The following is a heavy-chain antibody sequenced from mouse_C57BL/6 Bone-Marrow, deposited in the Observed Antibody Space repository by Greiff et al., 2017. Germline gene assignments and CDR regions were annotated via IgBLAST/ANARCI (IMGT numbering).Heavy chain of an antibody. V-gene: IGHV1-81*01. Sequence: QVQLQQSGAELARPGASVKLSCKASGYTFTSYGISWVKQRTGQGLEWIGEIYPRSGNTYYNEKFKGKATLTADKSSSTAYMELGSLTSEDSAVYFCARIPIYYYGSSPLFAYWGQGTLVTVSA. D-gene: IGHD1-1*01. J-gene: IGHJ3*01. CDR3: ARIPIYYYGSSPLFAY. CDR1: GYTFTSYG. CDR2: IYPRSGNT.